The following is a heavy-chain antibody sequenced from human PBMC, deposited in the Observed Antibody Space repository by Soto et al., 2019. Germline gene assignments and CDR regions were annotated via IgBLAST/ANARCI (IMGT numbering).Heavy chain of an antibody. V-gene: IGHV3-30*18. CDR2: ISYDGSNK. J-gene: IGHJ4*02. CDR3: AKGPGYSSGWALEY. CDR1: GFTFSSYG. Sequence: GGSLRLSCAACGFTFSSYGMHWVRQAPGKGLEWVAVISYDGSNKYYADSVKGRFTISRDNSKNTLYLQMNSLRAEDTAVYYCAKGPGYSSGWALEYWGQGTLVTVSS. D-gene: IGHD6-19*01.